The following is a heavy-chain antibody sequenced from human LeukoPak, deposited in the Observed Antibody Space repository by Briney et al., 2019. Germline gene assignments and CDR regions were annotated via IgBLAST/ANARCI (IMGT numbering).Heavy chain of an antibody. V-gene: IGHV1-2*02. J-gene: IGHJ4*02. D-gene: IGHD6-13*01. Sequence: GASVKVSCKASGYTFTGYYMHWVRQAPGQGLEGMGWINPNSGGTNYAQKFQGRVTMTRDTSISTAYMELSRLRSDDTAVYYCAREGSSWYGSFFDYWGQGTLVTVSS. CDR2: INPNSGGT. CDR3: AREGSSWYGSFFDY. CDR1: GYTFTGYY.